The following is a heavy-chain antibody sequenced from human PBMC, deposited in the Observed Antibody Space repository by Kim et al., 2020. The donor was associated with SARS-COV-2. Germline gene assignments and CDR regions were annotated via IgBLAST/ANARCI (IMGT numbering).Heavy chain of an antibody. D-gene: IGHD3-10*01. CDR1: GYTFTSYA. CDR2: INTNTGNP. V-gene: IGHV7-4-1*02. J-gene: IGHJ4*02. CDR3: ARDPSPNYYGSGSYIGLFDY. Sequence: ASVKVSCKASGYTFTSYAMNWVRQAPGQGLEWMGWINTNTGNPTYAQGFTGRFVFSLDTSVSTAYLQISSLKAEDTAVYYCARDPSPNYYGSGSYIGLFDYWGQGTLVTVSS.